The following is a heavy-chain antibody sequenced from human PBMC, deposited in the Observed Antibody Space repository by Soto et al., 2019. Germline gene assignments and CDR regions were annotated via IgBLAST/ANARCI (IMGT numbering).Heavy chain of an antibody. V-gene: IGHV3-23*01. CDR1: GSIFIGYG. D-gene: IGHD1-7*01. CDR2: ISGGGSST. J-gene: IGHJ4*02. Sequence: TGGSLRLSCVVPGSIFIGYGMHWVRQAPGEGLEWVAAISGGGSSTYYADSVKGRFTISRDNSKNTLYLQMNSLRAEDTAVYYCAKDPDKRTTSLSGWGQGTLVTVSS. CDR3: AKDPDKRTTSLSG.